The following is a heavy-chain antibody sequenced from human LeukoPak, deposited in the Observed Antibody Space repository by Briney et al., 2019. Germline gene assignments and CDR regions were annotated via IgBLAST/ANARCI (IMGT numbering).Heavy chain of an antibody. V-gene: IGHV1-69*04. CDR1: GGTFSSYT. Sequence: ASVKVSCKASGGTFSSYTISWVRQAPGQGLEWMGRIIPILGIANYAQKFQGRVTITADKSTSTAYMELSSLRSEDTAVYYCARDTTYHDFWRRAWFDPWGQGTLVTVSS. J-gene: IGHJ5*02. CDR3: ARDTTYHDFWRRAWFDP. D-gene: IGHD3-3*01. CDR2: IIPILGIA.